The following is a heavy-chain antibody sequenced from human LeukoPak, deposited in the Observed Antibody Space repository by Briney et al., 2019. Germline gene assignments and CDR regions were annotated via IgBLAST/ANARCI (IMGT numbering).Heavy chain of an antibody. CDR3: ARGRQRRDFWSLGYFDY. CDR2: ISSSGSTI. CDR1: GFTFSSYE. J-gene: IGHJ4*02. V-gene: IGHV3-48*03. Sequence: PGGSLRLSCAASGFTFSSYEMNWVRQAPGKGLEWVSYISSSGSTIYYADSVKGRFTISRDNAKNSLYLQMNSLRAEDTAVYYYARGRQRRDFWSLGYFDYWGQGTLVTVSS. D-gene: IGHD3-3*01.